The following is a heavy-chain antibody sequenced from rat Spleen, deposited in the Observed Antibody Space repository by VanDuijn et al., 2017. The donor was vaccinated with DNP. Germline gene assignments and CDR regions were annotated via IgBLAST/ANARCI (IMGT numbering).Heavy chain of an antibody. D-gene: IGHD1-4*01. CDR1: GFTFSNWW. Sequence: EVQLVESGGGLVQPGNSLKLSCVASGFTFSNWWMTWIRQVPGKGLEWIASINSRGDTTYYPDSVKGRFTISRENAKNILYLQMNSLRSEDTATYYCAREGNYPGVVDNWGQGVMVTVSS. CDR2: INSRGDTT. CDR3: AREGNYPGVVDN. J-gene: IGHJ2*01. V-gene: IGHV5-31*01.